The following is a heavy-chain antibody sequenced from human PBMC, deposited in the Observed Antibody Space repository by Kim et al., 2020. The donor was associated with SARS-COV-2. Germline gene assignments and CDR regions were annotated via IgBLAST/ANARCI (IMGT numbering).Heavy chain of an antibody. J-gene: IGHJ6*02. CDR1: GGSVSSGSYY. CDR2: IYYSGST. CDR3: ARDRYSGYDYVYYYGMDV. V-gene: IGHV4-61*01. D-gene: IGHD5-12*01. Sequence: SETLSLTCTVSGGSVSSGSYYWSWIRQPPGKGLEWIGYIYYSGSTNYNPSLKSRVTISVDTSKNQFSLKLSSVTAADTAVYYCARDRYSGYDYVYYYGMDVWGQGTTVTVSS.